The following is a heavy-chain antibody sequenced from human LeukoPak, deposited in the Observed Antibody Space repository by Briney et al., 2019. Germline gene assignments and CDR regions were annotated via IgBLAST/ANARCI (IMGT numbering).Heavy chain of an antibody. D-gene: IGHD3-10*01. V-gene: IGHV3-23*01. Sequence: GGSLRLSCAASGFTFSSYAMSWVRQAPGKGLEWVSAISASGGSTYYADSGKGRFTISRDNSKNTLYLQMNSLRAEDTAVYYCAKDGRIYGSGSYPYFDYWGQGTLVTVSS. CDR3: AKDGRIYGSGSYPYFDY. CDR1: GFTFSSYA. J-gene: IGHJ4*02. CDR2: ISASGGST.